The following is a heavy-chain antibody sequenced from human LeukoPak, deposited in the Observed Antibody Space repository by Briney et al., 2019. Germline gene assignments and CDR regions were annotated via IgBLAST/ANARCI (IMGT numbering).Heavy chain of an antibody. CDR3: ARDTGYSGYVIDY. CDR1: GFTFSTSS. V-gene: IGHV3-48*02. J-gene: IGHJ4*02. Sequence: GGSLRLSCAASGFTFSTSSMNWVRQAPGKGLEWVSYISSGSSTVYYADSVKGRFTISRDNAKNSLFLQRSSLRDEDTAVYYCARDTGYSGYVIDYWGQGTLVTVSS. CDR2: ISSGSSTV. D-gene: IGHD5-12*01.